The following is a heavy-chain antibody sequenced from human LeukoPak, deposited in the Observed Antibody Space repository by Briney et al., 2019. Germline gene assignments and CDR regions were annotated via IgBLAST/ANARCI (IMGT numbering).Heavy chain of an antibody. CDR3: VKTMVTFGGGIRIESCHI. CDR2: INNNGDNT. Sequence: GGSLRLFCSASGFIFSRFAMHWVRQAPGKGLEYVSGINNNGDNTYYPDSVKARLTISRDNFKNTLFLQMTSLRNEDTAVYYCVKTMVTFGGGIRIESCHIWGQRTMVTVS. V-gene: IGHV3-64D*06. CDR1: GFIFSRFA. J-gene: IGHJ3*02. D-gene: IGHD3-16*01.